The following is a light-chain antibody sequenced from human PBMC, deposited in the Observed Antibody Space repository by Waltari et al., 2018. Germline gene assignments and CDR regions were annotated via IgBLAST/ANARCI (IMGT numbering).Light chain of an antibody. Sequence: SSELTQPPSVSVSPGQTARIPCSGAPLPKKYVYWYHQRSGRAPVLVIYEDNKRPSGMSERFSGSSSGTMAALTISGAQVEDEGDYYCYSTLGSDNHGAVFGGGTTLTVL. J-gene: IGLJ3*02. CDR3: YSTLGSDNHGAV. CDR2: EDN. V-gene: IGLV3-10*01. CDR1: PLPKKY.